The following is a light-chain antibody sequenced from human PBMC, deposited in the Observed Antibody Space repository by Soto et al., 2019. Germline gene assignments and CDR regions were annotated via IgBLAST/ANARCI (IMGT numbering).Light chain of an antibody. Sequence: QSVLTQPPSASGTPGQRVTISCSGSSSNIGSNTVNWYQQLPGTAPKLLIYSNNERPSGVPDRFSGSKSGTSASLAISGLRSDDEAHYYCAAWDDSLSGFVFAPGTKVTVL. CDR3: AAWDDSLSGFV. J-gene: IGLJ1*01. V-gene: IGLV1-44*01. CDR1: SSNIGSNT. CDR2: SNN.